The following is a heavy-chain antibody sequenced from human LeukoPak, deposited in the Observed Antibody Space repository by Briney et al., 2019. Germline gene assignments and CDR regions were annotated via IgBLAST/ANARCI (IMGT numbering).Heavy chain of an antibody. D-gene: IGHD6-13*01. Sequence: SETLSLTCTVSGGSIGSSSYYWGWIRQPPGKGLNWIGSIYYSGSTYYNPSLKSRVTISADKSISTAYLQWSSLKASDTAMYYCARHVFSSWNYYYYMDVWGKGTTVTVSS. CDR2: IYYSGST. CDR1: GGSIGSSSYY. CDR3: ARHVFSSWNYYYYMDV. V-gene: IGHV4-39*07. J-gene: IGHJ6*03.